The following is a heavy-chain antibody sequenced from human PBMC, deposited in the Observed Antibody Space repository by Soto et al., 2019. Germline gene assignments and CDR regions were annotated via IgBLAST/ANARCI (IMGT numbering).Heavy chain of an antibody. J-gene: IGHJ3*01. CDR1: GFSFSTSGVG. CDR3: ARGVATLPVFAFDV. CDR2: IYWSGDE. Sequence: QMTLKESGHTLVKPTQTLTLTCSFSGFSFSTSGVGVGWVRQPPGKALEWLALIYWSGDEHYRPSLKSRLTITKDTSKNQVVLIMTNMDPVDTATYYCARGVATLPVFAFDVWGQGTTVTVSS. D-gene: IGHD6-6*01. V-gene: IGHV2-5*01.